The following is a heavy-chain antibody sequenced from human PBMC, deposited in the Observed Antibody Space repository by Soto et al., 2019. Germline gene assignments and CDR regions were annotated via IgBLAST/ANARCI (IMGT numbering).Heavy chain of an antibody. CDR3: AIYKGGDSSSWYVGWFDP. Sequence: SETLSLTCTVSGGSISSGGYYWSWIRQHPGKGLEWIGYIYYSGSTYYNPSLKSRVTISVDTSKNQFSLKLSSVTAADTAVYYCAIYKGGDSSSWYVGWFDPWGQGTLVTVSS. J-gene: IGHJ5*02. D-gene: IGHD6-13*01. V-gene: IGHV4-31*03. CDR1: GGSISSGGYY. CDR2: IYYSGST.